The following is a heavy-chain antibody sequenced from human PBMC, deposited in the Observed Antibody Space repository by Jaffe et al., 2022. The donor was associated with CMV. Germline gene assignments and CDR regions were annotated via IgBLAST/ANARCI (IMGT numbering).Heavy chain of an antibody. Sequence: EVQLVESGGGLVKPGGSLRLSCAASGFTFSSYSMNWVRQAPGKGLEWVSSISSSSSYIYYADSVKGRFTISRDNAKNSLYLQMNSLRAEDTAVYYCARDISYNWNDVPYWGQGTLVTVSS. CDR1: GFTFSSYS. CDR3: ARDISYNWNDVPY. J-gene: IGHJ4*02. V-gene: IGHV3-21*01. CDR2: ISSSSSYI. D-gene: IGHD1-20*01.